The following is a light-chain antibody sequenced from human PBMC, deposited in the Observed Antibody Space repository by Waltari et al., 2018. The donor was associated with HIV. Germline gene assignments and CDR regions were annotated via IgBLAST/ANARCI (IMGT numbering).Light chain of an antibody. CDR3: ATWDDSLNGPV. Sequence: QSVLTQPPSASGTPGPRVTISCSGSISTIGSNTVNWYQQLPGPAPKLLIYTTNQRPAGVPDRFSGSKSGASASLAISGLQSDDEADYYWATWDDSLNGPVFGGGTKLTVL. J-gene: IGLJ3*02. CDR1: ISTIGSNT. CDR2: TTN. V-gene: IGLV1-44*01.